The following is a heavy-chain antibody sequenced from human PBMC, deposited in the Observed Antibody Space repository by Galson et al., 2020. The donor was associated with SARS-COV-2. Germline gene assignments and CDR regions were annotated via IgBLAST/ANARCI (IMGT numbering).Heavy chain of an antibody. J-gene: IGHJ6*02. CDR2: IYHSGST. D-gene: IGHD6-6*01. CDR1: GGSISSSNW. CDR3: ARDHGRFGSIAARPGHYYYGMDV. Sequence: SETLSLTCAVSGGSISSSNWWSWVRQPPGKGLEWIGEIYHSGSTNYNPSLKSRVTISVDKSKNQFSLKLSSVTAADTAVYYCARDHGRFGSIAARPGHYYYGMDVWGQGTTVTVSS. V-gene: IGHV4-4*02.